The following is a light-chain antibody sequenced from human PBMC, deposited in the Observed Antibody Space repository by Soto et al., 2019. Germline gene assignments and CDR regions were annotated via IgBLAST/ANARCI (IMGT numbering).Light chain of an antibody. CDR1: SSDVGGYDF. CDR3: SLYTSSPTRV. CDR2: DVN. Sequence: QSALAQPASVSGSPGQSITISCTGTSSDVGGYDFVSWYQHHPGKAPKLMIYDVNNRPSGLSNRFSGSKSGNTASLTISGLQTEDEADYYCSLYTSSPTRVFGTATKVAVL. J-gene: IGLJ1*01. V-gene: IGLV2-14*01.